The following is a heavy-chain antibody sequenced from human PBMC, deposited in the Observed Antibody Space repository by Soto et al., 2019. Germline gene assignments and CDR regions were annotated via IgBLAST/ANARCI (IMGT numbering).Heavy chain of an antibody. V-gene: IGHV5-51*01. D-gene: IGHD4-17*01. CDR3: ARPYHYGDYPNYFDY. CDR1: GYSFTSYW. CDR2: IYPGDSDT. Sequence: GESLKVSCKGSGYSFTSYWIGWVRQMPGKGLEWMGIIYPGDSDTRYSPSFQGQVTISADKSISTAYLQWSSLKASDTAMYYCARPYHYGDYPNYFDYWGQGTLVTVSS. J-gene: IGHJ4*02.